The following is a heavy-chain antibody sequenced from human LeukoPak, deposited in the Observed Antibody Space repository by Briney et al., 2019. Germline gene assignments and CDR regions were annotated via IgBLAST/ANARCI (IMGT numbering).Heavy chain of an antibody. J-gene: IGHJ4*02. CDR1: GNSISSGDNY. D-gene: IGHD4-17*01. Sequence: SETLSLTCTVSGNSISSGDNYWSWIRQPAGKGLEWIGRIYTSGSTNYNPSLKSRVTISGDTSKNQFSLRLSSVTAADTAVYYCARHDYGDYEWHFDYWGQGTLVTVSS. CDR3: ARHDYGDYEWHFDY. V-gene: IGHV4-61*02. CDR2: IYTSGST.